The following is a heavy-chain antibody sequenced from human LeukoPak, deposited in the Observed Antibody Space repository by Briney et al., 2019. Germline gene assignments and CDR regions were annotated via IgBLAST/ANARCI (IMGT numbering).Heavy chain of an antibody. Sequence: SETLSLTCTVSGGSISSSSYYWGWIRRPPGKGLEWIGSIYYSGSTYYNPSLKSRVTISVDTSKNQFSLKLSSVTAADTAVYYCARQGNYYGSGSYYILYYYYMDVWGKGTTVTVSS. CDR3: ARQGNYYGSGSYYILYYYYMDV. CDR2: IYYSGST. V-gene: IGHV4-39*01. D-gene: IGHD3-10*01. J-gene: IGHJ6*03. CDR1: GGSISSSSYY.